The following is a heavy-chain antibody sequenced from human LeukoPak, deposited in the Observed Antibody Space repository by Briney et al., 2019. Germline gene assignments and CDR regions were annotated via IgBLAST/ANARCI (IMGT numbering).Heavy chain of an antibody. Sequence: RAGGSLRLSCAASAFTFSSYAMHWVRQAPGKGLEWVAVISYDGSNKYYADSVKGRFTISRDNSKNTLYLQMNSLRAEDTAVYYCARDRCNGGTCYLSVLDYWGQGTLVTVSS. CDR2: ISYDGSNK. D-gene: IGHD2-15*01. CDR1: AFTFSSYA. J-gene: IGHJ4*02. V-gene: IGHV3-30-3*01. CDR3: ARDRCNGGTCYLSVLDY.